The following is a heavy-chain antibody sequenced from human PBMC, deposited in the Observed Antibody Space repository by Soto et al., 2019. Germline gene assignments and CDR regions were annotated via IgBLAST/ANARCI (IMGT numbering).Heavy chain of an antibody. CDR2: ISGSGGST. CDR1: GFTFSSYA. V-gene: IGHV3-23*01. D-gene: IGHD2-2*01. Sequence: GGSLRLSCAASGFTFSSYAMSWVRQAPGKGLEWVSAISGSGGSTYYADSVKGRFTISRDNSKNTLYLQMNSLRAEGTAVYYCAKDATSSMRGVGYYGMDVWGQGTTVTVSS. CDR3: AKDATSSMRGVGYYGMDV. J-gene: IGHJ6*02.